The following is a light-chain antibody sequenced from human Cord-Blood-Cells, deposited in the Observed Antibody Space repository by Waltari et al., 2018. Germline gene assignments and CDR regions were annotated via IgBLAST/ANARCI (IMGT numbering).Light chain of an antibody. CDR1: SSDVGSYNL. CDR3: CSYAGSSTYV. V-gene: IGLV2-23*01. J-gene: IGLJ1*01. CDR2: EGS. Sequence: QSALTQPASVSGSPGQSITISCTGTSSDVGSYNLVSWYQQHPGKAPKLMIYEGSKRPSGVSNRCSGSKSGNTAYLTISGLQADDEADYYCCSYAGSSTYVFGTGTKVTVL.